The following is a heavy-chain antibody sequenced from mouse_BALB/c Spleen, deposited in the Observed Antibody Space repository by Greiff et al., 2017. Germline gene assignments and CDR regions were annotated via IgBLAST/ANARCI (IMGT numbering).Heavy chain of an antibody. Sequence: QVQLQQSGAELVRPGSSVKISCKASGYAFSSYWMNWVKQRPGQGLEWIGQIYPGDGDTNYNGKFKGKATLTADKSSSTAYMQLSSLTSEDSAVYFCARYRWDYYAMDYWGQGTSVTVSS. V-gene: IGHV1-80*01. CDR3: ARYRWDYYAMDY. CDR1: GYAFSSYW. J-gene: IGHJ4*01. CDR2: IYPGDGDT.